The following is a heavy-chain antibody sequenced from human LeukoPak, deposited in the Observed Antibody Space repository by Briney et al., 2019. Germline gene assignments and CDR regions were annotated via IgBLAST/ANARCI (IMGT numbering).Heavy chain of an antibody. V-gene: IGHV3-23*01. D-gene: IGHD3-3*01. CDR1: GFTFSSYA. J-gene: IGHJ4*02. CDR2: ISGSGGST. CDR3: AKDAYRLRFLEWDGFDY. Sequence: PGGSLRLSCAASGFTFSSYAMSWVRQAPGKGLEWVSAISGSGGSTYYADSVKGRFTISRDNSKNTPYLQMNSLRAEDTAVYYCAKDAYRLRFLEWDGFDYWGQGTLVTASS.